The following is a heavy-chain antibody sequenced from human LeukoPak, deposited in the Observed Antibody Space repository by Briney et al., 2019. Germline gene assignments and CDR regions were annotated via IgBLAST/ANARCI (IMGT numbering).Heavy chain of an antibody. CDR3: YSYTSIFDY. D-gene: IGHD5-18*01. Sequence: GGSLRLSCAASGFTFSNYAMNWVRQAPGKGLEWVSAISANGGSTYYADSVKGRFTISRDNSKNTLYLQMSSLRAEDTAVFYCYSYTSIFDYWGQGTQVTVSS. V-gene: IGHV3-23*01. J-gene: IGHJ4*02. CDR1: GFTFSNYA. CDR2: ISANGGST.